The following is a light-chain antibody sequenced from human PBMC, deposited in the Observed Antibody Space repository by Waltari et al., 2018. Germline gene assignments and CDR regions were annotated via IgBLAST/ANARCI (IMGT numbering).Light chain of an antibody. V-gene: IGKV1-39*01. CDR3: QQSYGSPYT. CDR1: QIISYH. J-gene: IGKJ2*01. CDR2: AAS. Sequence: DIQMTQSPSSPSASAVDRVTISCRASQIISYHLNWYQQKPGKAPKVLIYAASSLQSGVPSRFSGSGSGTDFTLTISSLQAEDFATYFCQQSYGSPYTFGQGTKLEIK.